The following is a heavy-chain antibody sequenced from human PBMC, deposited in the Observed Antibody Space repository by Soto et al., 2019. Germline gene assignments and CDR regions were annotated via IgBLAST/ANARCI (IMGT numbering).Heavy chain of an antibody. CDR2: IIPIFGTA. J-gene: IGHJ4*02. Sequence: SVKVSCKASGGTFSSYAISWVRQAPGQGLEWMGGIIPIFGTANYAQKFQGRVTITADESTDTAYMELSSLSSEDTAVYYCTTDALISLTPGVYWGQGTLVTVSS. D-gene: IGHD2-21*01. V-gene: IGHV1-69*13. CDR1: GGTFSSYA. CDR3: TTDALISLTPGVY.